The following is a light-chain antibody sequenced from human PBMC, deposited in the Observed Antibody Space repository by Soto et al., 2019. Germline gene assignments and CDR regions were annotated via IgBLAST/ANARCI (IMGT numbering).Light chain of an antibody. V-gene: IGKV1-5*01. CDR2: DAS. CDR3: HHYNSYPGT. J-gene: IGKJ1*01. Sequence: DVQMTQSPSTLSASVGDRVTITCRASQSVTSWLAWYQQKPGKAPKVLIYDASSLESGVPSRFSGSGPGTEFTLTISSLHPDDFATYYCHHYNSYPGTFGQGTKVEIK. CDR1: QSVTSW.